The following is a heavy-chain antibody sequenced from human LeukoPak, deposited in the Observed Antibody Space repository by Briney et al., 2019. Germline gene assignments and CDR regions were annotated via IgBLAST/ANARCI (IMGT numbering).Heavy chain of an antibody. J-gene: IGHJ3*02. CDR2: ISSSSSTI. CDR3: ARPPWTSGTMDTAMVIGAFDI. CDR1: GFTFSSYS. V-gene: IGHV3-48*01. Sequence: PGGSLRLSCAASGFTFSSYSMNWVLQAPGKGLEWVSYISSSSSTIYYADSVKGRFTISRDNAKNSLYLQMNSLRAEDTAVYYCARPPWTSGTMDTAMVIGAFDIWGQGTMVTVSS. D-gene: IGHD5-18*01.